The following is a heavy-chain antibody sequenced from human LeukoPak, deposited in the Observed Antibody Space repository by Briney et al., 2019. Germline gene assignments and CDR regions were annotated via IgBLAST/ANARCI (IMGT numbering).Heavy chain of an antibody. Sequence: ASVKVSCKVSGYTFTDYYMHWVQQALGKGLEWMGLVDPEDGETIYAEKFQGRVTITADTSTDTAYMELSSLRSEDTAVYYCATARIMITFGGAAPRQDNDYWGQGTLVTVSS. D-gene: IGHD3-16*01. CDR3: ATARIMITFGGAAPRQDNDY. CDR1: GYTFTDYY. CDR2: VDPEDGET. J-gene: IGHJ4*02. V-gene: IGHV1-69-2*01.